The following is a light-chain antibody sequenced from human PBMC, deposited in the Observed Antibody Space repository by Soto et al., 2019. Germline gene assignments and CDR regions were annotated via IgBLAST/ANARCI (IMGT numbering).Light chain of an antibody. CDR2: LNSDGSH. V-gene: IGLV4-69*01. CDR1: SGHSSYA. CDR3: QTWGTGIHV. J-gene: IGLJ1*01. Sequence: QLVLTQSPSASVSLGASVKLTCTLSSGHSSYAIAWHQQQPEKGPRYLMKLNSDGSHSKGDGIPDRFSGSSSEAERYLTISSLQSEDEADYYCQTWGTGIHVFGTGTKVTVL.